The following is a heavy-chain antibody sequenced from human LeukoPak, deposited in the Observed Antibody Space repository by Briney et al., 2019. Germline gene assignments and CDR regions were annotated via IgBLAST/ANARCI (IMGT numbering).Heavy chain of an antibody. D-gene: IGHD4-17*01. V-gene: IGHV1-18*01. Sequence: ASVKVSCKASGYTFTSYGISWVRQAPGQGLEWMGWISAYNGNTNYAQKLQGRVTMTTDTSTSTACMELRSLRSDDTAVYYCAREPDGDYRSWFDPWGQGTLVTVSS. CDR3: AREPDGDYRSWFDP. CDR2: ISAYNGNT. J-gene: IGHJ5*02. CDR1: GYTFTSYG.